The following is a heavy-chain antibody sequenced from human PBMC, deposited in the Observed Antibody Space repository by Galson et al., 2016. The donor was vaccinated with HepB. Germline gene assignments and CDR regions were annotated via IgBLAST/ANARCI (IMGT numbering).Heavy chain of an antibody. CDR1: GFTFTSHW. CDR3: AKDSPLYYDYIWGSYRLGYYFDY. CDR2: IKEDGSVK. V-gene: IGHV3-7*03. D-gene: IGHD3-16*02. J-gene: IGHJ4*02. Sequence: SLRLSCAASGFTFTSHWLSWIRQAPGKGLERVANIKEDGSVKNYVDSVRGRFTIPRDNAKTSLYLQMNSRRAEDTAIYYCAKDSPLYYDYIWGSYRLGYYFDYWGQGSLVAVSS.